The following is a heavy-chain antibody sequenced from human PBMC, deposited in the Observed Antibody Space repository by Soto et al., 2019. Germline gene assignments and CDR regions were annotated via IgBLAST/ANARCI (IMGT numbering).Heavy chain of an antibody. J-gene: IGHJ6*02. CDR1: GFTFSGYW. V-gene: IGHV3-74*01. CDR3: AKEMAIVVVPAAIGYYYYGMDV. Sequence: GSLRLSCAASGFTFSGYWMHWVRQAPGKGLVWVSRINSNGSTTSYADSVKGRFTISRDNAKNTLYLQMNSLRAEDTAVYYCAKEMAIVVVPAAIGYYYYGMDVWGQGTTVTVSS. CDR2: INSNGSTT. D-gene: IGHD2-2*01.